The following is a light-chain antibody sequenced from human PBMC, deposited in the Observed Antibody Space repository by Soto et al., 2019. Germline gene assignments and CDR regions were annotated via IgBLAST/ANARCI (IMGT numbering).Light chain of an antibody. CDR3: LLYYGAAQVV. CDR1: TGTVTSVYF. V-gene: IGLV7-43*01. J-gene: IGLJ2*01. CDR2: NTS. Sequence: QAVVTQEPSLTVSPGGTVTLTCASSTGTVTSVYFPNWFQQKPGQAPRPLIYNTSTKHSWTPARFSGSLLGGKAALTLSGVQPEDEADYYCLLYYGAAQVVFGGGTKVTVL.